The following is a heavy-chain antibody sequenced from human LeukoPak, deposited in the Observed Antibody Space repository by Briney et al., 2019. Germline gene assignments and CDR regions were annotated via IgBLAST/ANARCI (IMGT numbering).Heavy chain of an antibody. D-gene: IGHD3-3*01. J-gene: IGHJ3*02. Sequence: GGSLRLSCAASGFTFSSYWMSWVRQAPGKGLEWVANIKQDGSEKYYVDSVKGRFTISRDNAKNSLYLQMNSLRAEDTAVYYCASDDFWSGYLAFDIWGQGTMVTVSS. CDR1: GFTFSSYW. V-gene: IGHV3-7*01. CDR3: ASDDFWSGYLAFDI. CDR2: IKQDGSEK.